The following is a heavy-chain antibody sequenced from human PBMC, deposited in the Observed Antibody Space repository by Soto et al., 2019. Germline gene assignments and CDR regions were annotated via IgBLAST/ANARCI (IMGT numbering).Heavy chain of an antibody. Sequence: SLRLSCAASGFTFDDYAMHWVRQAPGKGLEWVSGISWNSGSIGYADSVKGRFTISRDNAKNSLYLQMNSLRAEDTALYYCAKDREYDSSGYYYGTDAFDIWGQGTMVTVSS. CDR3: AKDREYDSSGYYYGTDAFDI. D-gene: IGHD3-22*01. CDR2: ISWNSGSI. V-gene: IGHV3-9*01. J-gene: IGHJ3*02. CDR1: GFTFDDYA.